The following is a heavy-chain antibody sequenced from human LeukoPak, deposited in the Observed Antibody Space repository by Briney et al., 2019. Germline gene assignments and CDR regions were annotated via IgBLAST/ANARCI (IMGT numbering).Heavy chain of an antibody. CDR3: VRGGGAFCGNDCYRNFDY. D-gene: IGHD2-21*02. J-gene: IGHJ4*02. CDR1: GFTVSSNY. V-gene: IGHV3-66*01. CDR2: IYSGGST. Sequence: AGGSLRLSCAASGFTVSSNYMSWVRQAPGKGLEWVSVIYSGGSTYYADSVKGRFTISRDNSKNTLSLQMNSLRGEDTAVYYCVRGGGAFCGNDCYRNFDYWGQGTLVTVSS.